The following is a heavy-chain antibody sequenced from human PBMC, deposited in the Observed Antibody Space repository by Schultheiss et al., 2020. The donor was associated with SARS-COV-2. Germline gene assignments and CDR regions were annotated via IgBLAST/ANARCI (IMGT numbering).Heavy chain of an antibody. CDR3: ARDQSPIFGVVTPYYFDY. CDR2: IWYDGSNI. D-gene: IGHD3-3*01. CDR1: GFTFSSYG. Sequence: GGSLRLSCAASGFTFSSYGMHWVRQAPGKGLEWVAVIWYDGSNIYYADSVKGRFTISRDNSKNTLYLQMNSLRAEDTAVYYCARDQSPIFGVVTPYYFDYWGQGTLVTVSS. V-gene: IGHV3-33*01. J-gene: IGHJ4*02.